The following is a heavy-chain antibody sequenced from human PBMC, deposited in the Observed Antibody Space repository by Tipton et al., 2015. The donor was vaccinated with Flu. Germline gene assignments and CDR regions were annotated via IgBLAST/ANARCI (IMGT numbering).Heavy chain of an antibody. CDR3: ARDPGGSGWGAFKI. Sequence: SLRLSCAASGFTFSYYWMSWVRQAPGKGLEWVANIKPDGSDKYYVDSLKGRFSISRDNAKNSVFLQMNSLRAEDTAVYYCARDPGGSGWGAFKIWGQGTMVPVSS. CDR1: GFTFSYYW. D-gene: IGHD3-3*01. J-gene: IGHJ3*02. CDR2: IKPDGSDK. V-gene: IGHV3-7*01.